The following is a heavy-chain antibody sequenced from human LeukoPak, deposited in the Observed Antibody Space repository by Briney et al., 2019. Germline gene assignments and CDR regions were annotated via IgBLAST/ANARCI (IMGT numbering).Heavy chain of an antibody. Sequence: GGSLRLSCAASGFTFSSYAMSWVRQAPGKGLEWVSAISGSGGSTYYADSVKGRFAISRDNSKNTLYLQMNSLRAEDTAVYYCAKLSVSLVYALGSYLDYWGQGTLVTVSS. D-gene: IGHD3-10*01. V-gene: IGHV3-23*01. CDR3: AKLSVSLVYALGSYLDY. CDR1: GFTFSSYA. CDR2: ISGSGGST. J-gene: IGHJ4*02.